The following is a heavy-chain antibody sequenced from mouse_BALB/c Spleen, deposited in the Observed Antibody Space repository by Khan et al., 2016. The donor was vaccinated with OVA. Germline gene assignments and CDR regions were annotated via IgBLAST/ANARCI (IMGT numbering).Heavy chain of an antibody. J-gene: IGHJ2*01. CDR1: GYSFTSYW. D-gene: IGHD1-1*01. CDR3: ARSKTVCDAYFDY. V-gene: IGHV1-69*02. Sequence: QVQLQQPGAELVKPGASVKLSCKASGYSFTSYWMHWVKQRPGQGLEWIGVIHPTDSGTRYNQKFKGKATLTVDKSSSTAYMLLSSPTSEDSVVYYCARSKTVCDAYFDYWGQGTTVTVSA. CDR2: IHPTDSGT.